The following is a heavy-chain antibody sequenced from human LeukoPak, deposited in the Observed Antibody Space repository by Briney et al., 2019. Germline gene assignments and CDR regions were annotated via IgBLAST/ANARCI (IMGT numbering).Heavy chain of an antibody. CDR1: GFTFSSYA. V-gene: IGHV3-23*01. Sequence: GGSLRLSCAASGFTFSSYAMSWVRQAPGKGLEWVSAISGSGGSTCYADSVEGRFTISRDNSKNTLYLQMNSLRAEDTAVYYCAKKLNIVGADAFDYWGQGTLVTVSS. CDR3: AKKLNIVGADAFDY. D-gene: IGHD1-26*01. J-gene: IGHJ4*02. CDR2: ISGSGGST.